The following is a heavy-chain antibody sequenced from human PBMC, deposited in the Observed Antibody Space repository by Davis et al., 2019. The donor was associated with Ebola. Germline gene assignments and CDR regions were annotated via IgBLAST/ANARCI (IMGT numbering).Heavy chain of an antibody. Sequence: GESLKISCKASGYSFTSYWIGWVRQMPGKGLEWMGIIYPGDSDTRYRPSFQGQVTISADKSISTAYLQWRSLKASDTAIYYCARGTNGYNPGGYFDSWGQGTLVTVSS. D-gene: IGHD5-24*01. CDR3: ARGTNGYNPGGYFDS. V-gene: IGHV5-51*01. CDR2: IYPGDSDT. J-gene: IGHJ4*02. CDR1: GYSFTSYW.